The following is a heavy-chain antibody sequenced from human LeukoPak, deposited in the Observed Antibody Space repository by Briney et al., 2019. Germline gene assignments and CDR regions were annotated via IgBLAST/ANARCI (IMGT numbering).Heavy chain of an antibody. J-gene: IGHJ3*02. CDR2: INSNSGDT. D-gene: IGHD2-15*01. Sequence: GASVTVSCTASGYAFTGHYIHWVRQAPGQGLEWLGWINSNSGDTKYEEKFQGRVTMTRDTSITTVYMDLTRLTSDDAAVYYCARVGLGKDTAFDIWGQGTMVTVSS. CDR1: GYAFTGHY. CDR3: ARVGLGKDTAFDI. V-gene: IGHV1-2*02.